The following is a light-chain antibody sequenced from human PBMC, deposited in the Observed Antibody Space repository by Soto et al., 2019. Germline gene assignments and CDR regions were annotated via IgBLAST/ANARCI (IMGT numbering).Light chain of an antibody. J-gene: IGKJ5*01. V-gene: IGKV3D-15*01. CDR2: GAS. Sequence: EIVMTQSPATLSVSPGERATLSCRASQSVSSKLAWYQQKPGQAPRLLIYGASTRATGIPARFSGSGSGTEFTLTISSLQSEDFAVYYGQQYNNWPPITFGQGTRLKIK. CDR3: QQYNNWPPIT. CDR1: QSVSSK.